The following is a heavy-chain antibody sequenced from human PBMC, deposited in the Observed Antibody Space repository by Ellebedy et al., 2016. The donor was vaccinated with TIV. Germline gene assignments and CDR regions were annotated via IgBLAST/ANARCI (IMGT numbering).Heavy chain of an antibody. J-gene: IGHJ6*02. CDR1: GFTFNSYV. V-gene: IGHV3-23*01. Sequence: GESLKISCVASGFTFNSYVMSWVRQAPGKGLEWVSAISASGYRTFYADSVKGRFTISRDNSKNTLLLQMYSLGVDDTAVYYCAKARRGDYVIFGLDVWGQGTTVPVSS. CDR2: ISASGYRT. D-gene: IGHD4-17*01. CDR3: AKARRGDYVIFGLDV.